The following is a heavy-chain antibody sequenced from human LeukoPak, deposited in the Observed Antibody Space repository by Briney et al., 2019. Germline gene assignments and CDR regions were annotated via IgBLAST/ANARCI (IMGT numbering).Heavy chain of an antibody. CDR1: GGSISSCY. CDR2: IYYSGST. J-gene: IGHJ4*02. D-gene: IGHD3-22*01. Sequence: PSETLSLTCTVSGGSISSCYWSWIRQPPGKGLEWIGYIYYSGSTNYNPSLKSRVTISVDTSKNQFSLKLSSVTAADTAVYYCARALDYYDSSGYYPYYFDYWGQGTLVTVSS. CDR3: ARALDYYDSSGYYPYYFDY. V-gene: IGHV4-59*01.